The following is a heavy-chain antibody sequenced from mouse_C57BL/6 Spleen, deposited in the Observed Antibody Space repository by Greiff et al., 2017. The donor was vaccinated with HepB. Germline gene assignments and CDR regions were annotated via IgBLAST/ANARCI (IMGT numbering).Heavy chain of an antibody. V-gene: IGHV5-9-1*02. CDR2: ISSGGDYI. J-gene: IGHJ3*01. CDR1: GFTFSSYA. D-gene: IGHD2-5*01. CDR3: TRYDYSNYGAY. Sequence: EVKVGDSGEGLVKPGGSLKLSCAASGFTFSSYAMSWVRQTPEKRLEWVAYISSGGDYIYYADTVKGRFSISRDHARNTLYLQMRSLKSEETAMYYCTRYDYSNYGAYWGQGTLVNVSA.